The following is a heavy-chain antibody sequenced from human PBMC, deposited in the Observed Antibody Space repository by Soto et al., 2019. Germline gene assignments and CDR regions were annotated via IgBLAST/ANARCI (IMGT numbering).Heavy chain of an antibody. CDR2: ISGSGGST. V-gene: IGHV3-23*01. Sequence: PGGSLRLSCAASGFTFSSYAMSWVRQAPGKGLEWVSAISGSGGSTYYADSVKGRFTISRDNSKNTLYLQMNSLRAEDTAVYYCASPSTDYVGGSYRYWYYYGMDGWGQGTTVTVSS. D-gene: IGHD3-16*02. CDR1: GFTFSSYA. CDR3: ASPSTDYVGGSYRYWYYYGMDG. J-gene: IGHJ6*02.